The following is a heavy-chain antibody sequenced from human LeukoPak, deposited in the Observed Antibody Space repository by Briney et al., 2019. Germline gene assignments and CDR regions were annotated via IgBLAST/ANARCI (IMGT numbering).Heavy chain of an antibody. CDR3: ARHVWLQPFDY. CDR1: GGSMNSYY. D-gene: IGHD3-9*01. CDR2: IYYSGST. V-gene: IGHV4-59*08. Sequence: SETLSLTCSVSGGSMNSYYWSWIRQSPGKGLEWIGYIYYSGSTNYNPSLKSRVTISVDTSKNQFSLKLSSVTATDTAVDYCARHVWLQPFDYWGQGTLVTVSS. J-gene: IGHJ4*02.